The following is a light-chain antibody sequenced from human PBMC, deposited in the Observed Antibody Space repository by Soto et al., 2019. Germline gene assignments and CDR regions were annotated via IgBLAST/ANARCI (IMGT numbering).Light chain of an antibody. CDR2: GAS. Sequence: EIVLTQSPGTLSLSPGERATLSCRASQSVSSSFLAWYQQKPGQAPRLLIYGASSRATGIPDRFSGSGSGTDFTLTISRLEPEDFEVYYCQKYDSSPWTFGQGNKVEIK. CDR1: QSVSSSF. CDR3: QKYDSSPWT. V-gene: IGKV3-20*01. J-gene: IGKJ1*01.